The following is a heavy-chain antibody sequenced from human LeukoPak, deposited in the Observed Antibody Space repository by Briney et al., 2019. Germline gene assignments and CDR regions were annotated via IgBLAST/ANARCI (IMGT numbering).Heavy chain of an antibody. CDR3: ARVRATGAFVI. V-gene: IGHV4-34*01. Sequence: SETLSLTCAVYGGSFSGYYWTWIRQPPGKGLEWIGEINHSGSTNYNPSLKSRVTISVDTSKNQFSLKLSSVTAADTAVYYCARVRATGAFVIWGQGTMVTVSS. CDR2: INHSGST. J-gene: IGHJ3*02. D-gene: IGHD1-26*01. CDR1: GGSFSGYY.